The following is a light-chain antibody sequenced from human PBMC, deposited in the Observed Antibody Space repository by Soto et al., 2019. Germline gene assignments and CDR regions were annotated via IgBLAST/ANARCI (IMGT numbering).Light chain of an antibody. CDR3: QQYNNWCPWT. V-gene: IGKV3-15*01. CDR2: GAS. J-gene: IGKJ1*01. CDR1: QSVSSN. Sequence: EIVMTQSPATLSVSPGERATLSCRASQSVSSNLAWYQQKPGQAPRLLIYGASTRATGIPARFSGSGSGTEFTLTISILHSEDFAVYYCQQYNNWCPWTFREATKVEIK.